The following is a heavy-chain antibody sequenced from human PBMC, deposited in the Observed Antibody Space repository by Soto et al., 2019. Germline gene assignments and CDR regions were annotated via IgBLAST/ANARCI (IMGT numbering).Heavy chain of an antibody. CDR3: ARGDGYDSTSLDY. J-gene: IGHJ4*02. D-gene: IGHD3-22*01. V-gene: IGHV3-30*03. CDR1: GFTFSSYG. CDR2: ISYDGRNE. Sequence: QVQLVESGGGVVQPGRSLRLSCAASGFTFSSYGMHWVRQAPGKGLEWVAVISYDGRNEYYEDSVKGRLSISRDNSKNTLYLQVNSLRAEDTAVYYCARGDGYDSTSLDYWGQGNLVTVSS.